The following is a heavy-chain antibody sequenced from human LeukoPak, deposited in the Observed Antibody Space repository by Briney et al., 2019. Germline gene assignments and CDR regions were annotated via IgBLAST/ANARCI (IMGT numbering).Heavy chain of an antibody. J-gene: IGHJ4*02. CDR1: GYTFTGYY. CDR2: IKPNGGGT. D-gene: IGHD3-22*01. V-gene: IGHV1-2*02. CDR3: ARGLNLDYYDSSGYDY. Sequence: GASVKVSCKASGYTFTGYYMHWVRQAPGQGPEWMGWIKPNGGGTNYAQKFQGRVTMTRDTSISTADMELSRLRSDDTAVYYCARGLNLDYYDSSGYDYWGQGTLVTVSS.